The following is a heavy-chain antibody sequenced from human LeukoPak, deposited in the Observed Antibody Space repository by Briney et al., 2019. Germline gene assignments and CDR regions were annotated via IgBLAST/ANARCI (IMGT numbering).Heavy chain of an antibody. CDR2: IYYSGNT. J-gene: IGHJ2*01. V-gene: IGHV4-30-2*01. Sequence: SETLSLTCTVSGGSISSGGYYWSWIRQPPGKGLEWIGYIYYSGNTYYNPSLKSRVTISVDRSKSQFSLKLSSVTAADTAVYYCARRYSSGWYFDLWGRGTLVTVSS. CDR3: ARRYSSGWYFDL. D-gene: IGHD6-19*01. CDR1: GGSISSGGYY.